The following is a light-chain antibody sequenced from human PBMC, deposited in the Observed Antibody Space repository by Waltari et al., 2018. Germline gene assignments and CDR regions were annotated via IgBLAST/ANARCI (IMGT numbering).Light chain of an antibody. CDR1: SSNIGNNH. CDR2: DTD. CDR3: AAWDDSRSVV. J-gene: IGLJ2*01. Sequence: QSLLTQSPSASGTPGQRVSISCSGSSSNIGNNHVYWYQHFPGTAPRLLISDTDRRPSGVPGRFSASKSGTSASRAISGLRSEDEADYYCAAWDDSRSVVFGGGTRLTVL. V-gene: IGLV1-47*01.